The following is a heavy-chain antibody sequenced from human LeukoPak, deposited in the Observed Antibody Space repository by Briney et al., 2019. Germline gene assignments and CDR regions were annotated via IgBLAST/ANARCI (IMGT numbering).Heavy chain of an antibody. CDR1: GYSFTSYW. CDR2: IYPGVSDT. D-gene: IGHD3-22*01. V-gene: IGHV5-51*01. Sequence: GESLKISCKGSGYSFTSYWIGWVRQMPGKGLEWMGIIYPGVSDTRYSPSFQGQVTISADKSISTAYLQWSSLKASDTAMYYCARQRSYDSSGYYWATPPDYWGQGTLVTVSS. CDR3: ARQRSYDSSGYYWATPPDY. J-gene: IGHJ4*02.